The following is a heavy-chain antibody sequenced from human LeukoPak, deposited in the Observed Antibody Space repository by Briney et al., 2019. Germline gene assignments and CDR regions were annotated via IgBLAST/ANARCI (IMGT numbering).Heavy chain of an antibody. J-gene: IGHJ4*02. D-gene: IGHD3-16*01. CDR1: GVSISSYY. Sequence: PSETLSLTCTVSGVSISSYYWSWIRQPPGKGLEWIGYIYYSGSTNYNPALKSRVTISVDTSKNQCSLKLSSVTAADTAVYYCARSMITFGGVPPFDYWGQGTLVTVSS. V-gene: IGHV4-59*01. CDR3: ARSMITFGGVPPFDY. CDR2: IYYSGST.